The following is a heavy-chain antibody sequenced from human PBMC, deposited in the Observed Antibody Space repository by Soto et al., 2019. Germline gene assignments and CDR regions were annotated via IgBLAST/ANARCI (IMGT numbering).Heavy chain of an antibody. CDR2: ISYDGSNY. D-gene: IGHD2-2*01. CDR1: GFTFKSFG. CDR3: ARPPVSAAIGYYFDS. Sequence: GGSLRLSCAASGFTFKSFGIHWVRQAPGKGLEWLAVISYDGSNYFHAESVKGRFAISRDNSKNTLYLQMNSLRPEDTAVYYCARPPVSAAIGYYFDSWGQGTLVTVSS. J-gene: IGHJ4*02. V-gene: IGHV3-33*05.